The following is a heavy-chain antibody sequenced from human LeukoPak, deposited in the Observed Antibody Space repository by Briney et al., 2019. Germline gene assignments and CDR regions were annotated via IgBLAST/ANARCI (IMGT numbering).Heavy chain of an antibody. D-gene: IGHD1-26*01. CDR3: AKDGGGAQYY. J-gene: IGHJ4*02. Sequence: PGGSLRLSCAASGFTFSSYGMHWVRQAPGKGLEWVAVISYDGSNKYYADSVKGRFTISRDNSKNTLYLQMSSLRAGDTAVYYCAKDGGGAQYYWGQGTLVTVSS. CDR1: GFTFSSYG. CDR2: ISYDGSNK. V-gene: IGHV3-30*18.